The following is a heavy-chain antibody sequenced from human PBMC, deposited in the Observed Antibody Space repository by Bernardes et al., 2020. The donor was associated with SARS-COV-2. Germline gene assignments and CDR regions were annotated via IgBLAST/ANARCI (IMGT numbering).Heavy chain of an antibody. D-gene: IGHD4-4*01. J-gene: IGHJ4*02. CDR3: AGGVSEYTNYYFDS. Sequence: ASVKVSCKASGYTFTSYDINWVRQATGQGLEWMGWMNPNSGNTGFAQKFQGRVTMTWSTSISTAYMELSSLRSEDTAVYYCAGGVSEYTNYYFDSWGQGTLVTGSS. V-gene: IGHV1-8*01. CDR2: MNPNSGNT. CDR1: GYTFTSYD.